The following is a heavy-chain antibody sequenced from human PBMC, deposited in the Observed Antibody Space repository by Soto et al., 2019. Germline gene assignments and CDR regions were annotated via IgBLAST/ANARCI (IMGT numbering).Heavy chain of an antibody. Sequence: QVQLVESGGGVVQPGRSLRLSCAASGFTFSSYGMHWVRQAPGKGLEWVAVISYDGSNKYYADSVKGRFTISRDNSKNTLYLQMNSLRAEDTAVYYCAKGRVSSGYSNRISDYWGQGTLVTVSS. D-gene: IGHD3-22*01. CDR2: ISYDGSNK. CDR3: AKGRVSSGYSNRISDY. CDR1: GFTFSSYG. V-gene: IGHV3-30*18. J-gene: IGHJ4*02.